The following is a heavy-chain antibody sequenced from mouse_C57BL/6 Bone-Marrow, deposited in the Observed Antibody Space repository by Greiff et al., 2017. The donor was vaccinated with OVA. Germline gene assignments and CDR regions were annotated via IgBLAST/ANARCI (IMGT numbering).Heavy chain of an antibody. CDR3: AREGVGRSFAY. D-gene: IGHD4-1*01. Sequence: LQESGAELVRPGTSVKVSCKASGYAFTNYLIEWVKQRPGQGLEWIGVINPGSGGTNYNEKFKGKATLTADKSSSTAYMQLSSLTSEDSAVYFCAREGVGRSFAYWGQGTLVTVSA. CDR1: GYAFTNYL. CDR2: INPGSGGT. V-gene: IGHV1-54*01. J-gene: IGHJ3*01.